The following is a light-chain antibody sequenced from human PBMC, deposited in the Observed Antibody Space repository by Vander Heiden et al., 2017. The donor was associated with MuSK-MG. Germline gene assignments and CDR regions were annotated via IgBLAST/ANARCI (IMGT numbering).Light chain of an antibody. V-gene: IGLV3-1*01. CDR2: QEG. CDR3: QSWDSKSGYV. Sequence: SYALTQPPSVSVSPGQTANITCSGDNLGSKYACWYQQKPGQSPVLVIYQEGKRPSGIPDRFSGSNSGNTATLTISGTQGMDEADYYCQSWDSKSGYVFGTGTRVTVL. J-gene: IGLJ1*01. CDR1: NLGSKY.